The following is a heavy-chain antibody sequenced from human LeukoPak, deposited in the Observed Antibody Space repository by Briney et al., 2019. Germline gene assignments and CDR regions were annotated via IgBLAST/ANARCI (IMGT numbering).Heavy chain of an antibody. CDR1: GDSVSSGGYY. D-gene: IGHD4-11*01. CDR3: ATVMTTEAFDI. CDR2: IYHSGST. Sequence: PSETLSLTCTVSGDSVSSGGYYWSWIRQPPGKGLEWIGYIYHSGSTYYNPSLKSRVTISVDRSKNQFSLKLSSVTAADTAVYYCATVMTTEAFDIWGQGTMVTVSS. J-gene: IGHJ3*02. V-gene: IGHV4-30-2*01.